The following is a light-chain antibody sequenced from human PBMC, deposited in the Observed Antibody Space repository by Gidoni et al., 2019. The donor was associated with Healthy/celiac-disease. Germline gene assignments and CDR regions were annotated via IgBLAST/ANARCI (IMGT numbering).Light chain of an antibody. CDR1: QSVSSN. CDR3: HQYNNWPWT. CDR2: GAS. Sequence: EIVMTQYPATLSVSPGERATRSCRASQSVSSNLAWHQQQPGHAPRRLIYGASTRATGIPARFSCIGSGTEFTLTISSLQSEDFAVYSCHQYNNWPWTFGQGTKVEIQ. V-gene: IGKV3-15*01. J-gene: IGKJ1*01.